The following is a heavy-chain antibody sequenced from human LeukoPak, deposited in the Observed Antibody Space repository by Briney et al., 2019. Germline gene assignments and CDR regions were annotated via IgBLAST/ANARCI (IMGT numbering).Heavy chain of an antibody. D-gene: IGHD1-26*01. J-gene: IGHJ4*02. Sequence: GGSLRLSCAASGFMFSSNWMSWVRLAPGKGLEWVANIKEDGTETYYVDSVKGRFTISRDNAKNSLYLQMNSLRVEDTAVYYCATDRNSGKYYDYWGQGTLVTVSS. CDR3: ATDRNSGKYYDY. V-gene: IGHV3-7*03. CDR1: GFMFSSNW. CDR2: IKEDGTET.